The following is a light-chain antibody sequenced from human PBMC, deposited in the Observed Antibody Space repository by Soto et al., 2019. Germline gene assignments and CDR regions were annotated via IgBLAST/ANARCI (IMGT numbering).Light chain of an antibody. Sequence: DIVLTQSPGTLSLSPGERATLSCRASQSVSSSYLAWYQQKPGQAPRLLIYGASSMATGVPERFSGSGSGTDFTLTISRLEPEDFAVYYCQQYGSSPPTFGQGTKVEIK. J-gene: IGKJ1*01. V-gene: IGKV3-20*01. CDR2: GAS. CDR3: QQYGSSPPT. CDR1: QSVSSSY.